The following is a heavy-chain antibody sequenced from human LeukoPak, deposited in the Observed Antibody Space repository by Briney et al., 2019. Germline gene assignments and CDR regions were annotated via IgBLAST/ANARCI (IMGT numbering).Heavy chain of an antibody. CDR3: VRALSTVATWLYL. CDR1: GYTFTGYY. Sequence: GASVKVSCKASGYTFTGYYIHWVRQAPGQGLEWMGWINPNSGDTNYAQKFQGRVTMTRDTSISTAYMELSSLRSDDTAVYYCVRALSTVATWLYLWGRGTLVTVSS. J-gene: IGHJ2*01. CDR2: INPNSGDT. D-gene: IGHD4-17*01. V-gene: IGHV1-2*02.